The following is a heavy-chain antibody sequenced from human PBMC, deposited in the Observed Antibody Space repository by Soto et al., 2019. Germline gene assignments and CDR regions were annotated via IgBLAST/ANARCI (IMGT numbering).Heavy chain of an antibody. J-gene: IGHJ4*02. CDR2: ISGGASDK. CDR1: GFMFSAYW. Sequence: EVQLVESGGRLVQPGGSLRLSCAASGFMFSAYWMSWVRQDPGKGLEWVATISGGASDKFYVDSVKGRFTISRDDSKNTLYLQMNSLRDEDTAVYYCVREDWHRVDSWGQGNLVSVSS. D-gene: IGHD2-21*01. CDR3: VREDWHRVDS. V-gene: IGHV3-7*01.